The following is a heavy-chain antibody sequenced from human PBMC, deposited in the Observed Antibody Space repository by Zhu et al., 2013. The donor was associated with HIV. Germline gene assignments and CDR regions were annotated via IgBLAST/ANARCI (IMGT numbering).Heavy chain of an antibody. Sequence: QVQLVQSGAEVKKPGSSVKVSCKASGGTFSSYAISWVRQAPGQGLEWMGWSSGFNGNTNYAQKFQGRVTVSTDTSTSTAYMELRSLKSDDTAVYYCVRDDGHTGYYYAMDVWGQGTTVTVSS. V-gene: IGHV1-18*01. CDR3: VRDDGHTGYYYAMDV. CDR2: SSGFNGNT. CDR1: GGTFSSYA. D-gene: IGHD4-17*01. J-gene: IGHJ6*02.